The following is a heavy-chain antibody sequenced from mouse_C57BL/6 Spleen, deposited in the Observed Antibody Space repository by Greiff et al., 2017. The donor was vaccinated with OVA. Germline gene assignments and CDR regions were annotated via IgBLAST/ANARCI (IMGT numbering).Heavy chain of an antibody. J-gene: IGHJ4*01. CDR2: IWGDGST. Sequence: VQLQQSGPGLVAPSQSLSITCTVSGFSLTSYGVSWVRQPPGKGLEWLGVIWGDGSTNYHSALISRLSISKDNSKGQVFLKLNSLQTDDTATYYCAKTGGVITTVGYAMDYWGQGTSVTVSS. CDR3: AKTGGVITTVGYAMDY. CDR1: GFSLTSYG. D-gene: IGHD1-1*01. V-gene: IGHV2-3*01.